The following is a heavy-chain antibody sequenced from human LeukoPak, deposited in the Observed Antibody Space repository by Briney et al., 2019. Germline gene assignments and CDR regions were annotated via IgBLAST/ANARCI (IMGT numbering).Heavy chain of an antibody. J-gene: IGHJ4*02. Sequence: GGSLRLSCAASGFTFSNAWMSWVRQAPGKGLEWVGRIKSKTDGGTTDYAAPVKGRFTISRVDSKNTLYLQMNSLKTEDTAVYYCTTVAVAGTVTEDYWGQGTLVTVSS. CDR1: GFTFSNAW. CDR2: IKSKTDGGTT. CDR3: TTVAVAGTVTEDY. D-gene: IGHD6-19*01. V-gene: IGHV3-15*01.